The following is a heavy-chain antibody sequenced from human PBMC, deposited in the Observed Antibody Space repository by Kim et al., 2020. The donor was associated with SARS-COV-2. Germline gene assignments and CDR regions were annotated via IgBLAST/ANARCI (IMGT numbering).Heavy chain of an antibody. CDR1: GFTFSSYS. CDR2: ISSSSSYI. Sequence: GGSLRLSCAASGFTFSSYSMNWVRQAPGKGLEWVSSISSSSSYIYHADSVKGRFTISRDNAKNSLYLQMNSLRAEDTAVYYCARDILTGYYKNIDYWGQGTLVTVSS. V-gene: IGHV3-21*01. J-gene: IGHJ4*02. CDR3: ARDILTGYYKNIDY. D-gene: IGHD3-9*01.